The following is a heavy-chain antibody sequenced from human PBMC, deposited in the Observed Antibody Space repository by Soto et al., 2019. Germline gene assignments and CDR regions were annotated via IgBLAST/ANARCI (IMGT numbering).Heavy chain of an antibody. CDR2: IGTTGTT. D-gene: IGHD2-15*01. Sequence: GGSLRLSCAAPGFIFSAHSLTWVRQGPVKGLEWVSTIGTTGTTYYADSVKGRFSISRDNAKSTVYLQMNSLRAEDTAVYYGVGCSGGTCRYNGFDPWGQGTLVTVSS. J-gene: IGHJ5*02. V-gene: IGHV3-23*01. CDR1: GFIFSAHS. CDR3: VGCSGGTCRYNGFDP.